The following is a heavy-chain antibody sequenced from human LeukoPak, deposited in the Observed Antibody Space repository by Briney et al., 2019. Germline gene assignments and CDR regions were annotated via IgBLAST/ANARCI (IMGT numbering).Heavy chain of an antibody. J-gene: IGHJ4*02. D-gene: IGHD6-19*01. CDR2: IYSDGTT. CDR3: AKDAKWLAVAGSVHFDY. V-gene: IGHV3-66*01. CDR1: GFPVSDNY. Sequence: GGSLRLSCAASGFPVSDNYMSWVRQAPGKGLEWVSIIYSDGTTYYADSVKGRFTIPRDNSKNSLYLQMNSLRAEDTAVYYCAKDAKWLAVAGSVHFDYWGQGTLVTVSS.